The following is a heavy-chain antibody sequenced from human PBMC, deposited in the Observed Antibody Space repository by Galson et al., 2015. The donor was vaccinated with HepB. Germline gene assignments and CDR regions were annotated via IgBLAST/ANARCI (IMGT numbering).Heavy chain of an antibody. V-gene: IGHV3-48*01. D-gene: IGHD3-16*01. CDR2: IDSTSRTI. J-gene: IGHJ3*02. CDR1: GFPYSTSN. CDR3: ARDVPFMGGALHI. Sequence: SLRLSCAASGFPYSTSNMVWFRQAAGKGLEWLSYIDSTSRTIYYADSVKGRFTVSRDNGQNSLSMQMNSLRVGDTAVYYCARDVPFMGGALHICGQWTIVSGSA.